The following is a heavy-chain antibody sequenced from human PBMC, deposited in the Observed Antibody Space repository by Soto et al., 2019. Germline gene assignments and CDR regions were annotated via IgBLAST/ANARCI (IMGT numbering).Heavy chain of an antibody. V-gene: IGHV4-59*01. Sequence: PSETLSLTCPFSGFSISSYYWSWIRQPPGKGLEWIGYIYYSGSTNYNPSLKSRVTISVDTSKNQFSLKLSSVTAADTAVYYCARGGGVVLGDIVVVPADREYAFDIWGQGTMVTVSS. D-gene: IGHD2-2*01. CDR2: IYYSGST. J-gene: IGHJ3*02. CDR1: GFSISSYY. CDR3: ARGGGVVLGDIVVVPADREYAFDI.